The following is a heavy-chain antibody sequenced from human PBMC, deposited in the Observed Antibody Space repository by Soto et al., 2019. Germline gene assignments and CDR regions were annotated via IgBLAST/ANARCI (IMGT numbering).Heavy chain of an antibody. V-gene: IGHV2-5*01. CDR2: IYWNDDK. Sequence: SGPTLVNPTQTLTLTCTFSGFSLSTSGVGVGWKRQPPGKALEWLALIYWNDDKRYSPTLKSRLTNTKNTSKNQVSLTMTNMDPVDTATYYCAHILRYFDWLLPQFDYWGQGTLVTVSS. CDR1: GFSLSTSGVG. J-gene: IGHJ4*02. CDR3: AHILRYFDWLLPQFDY. D-gene: IGHD3-9*01.